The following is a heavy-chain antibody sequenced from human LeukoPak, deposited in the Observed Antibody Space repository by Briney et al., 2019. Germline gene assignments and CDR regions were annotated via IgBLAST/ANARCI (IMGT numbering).Heavy chain of an antibody. Sequence: ASVTVSCKASGYTFTSYGISWVRQAPGQGLEWMGWISAYNGNTNYAQKLQGRVTMTTDTSTSTAYMELRSLRSDDTAVYYCARDSGSYDSSGYLRYWGQGTLVTVSS. CDR2: ISAYNGNT. D-gene: IGHD3-22*01. V-gene: IGHV1-18*01. CDR3: ARDSGSYDSSGYLRY. CDR1: GYTFTSYG. J-gene: IGHJ4*02.